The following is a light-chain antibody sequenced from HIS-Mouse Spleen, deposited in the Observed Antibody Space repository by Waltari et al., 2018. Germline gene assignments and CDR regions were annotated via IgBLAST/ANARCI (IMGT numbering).Light chain of an antibody. J-gene: IGLJ2*01. Sequence: SYELTQPPSVSVSPGQTARLTCSGDALPKQYAYWYQQKPGQAPVLVIYKDSERPSGNPERFSGSSSGTTVTLTISGVQAEDEADYYCQSADSSGTYVVFGGGTKLTVL. CDR1: ALPKQY. CDR2: KDS. V-gene: IGLV3-25*03. CDR3: QSADSSGTYVV.